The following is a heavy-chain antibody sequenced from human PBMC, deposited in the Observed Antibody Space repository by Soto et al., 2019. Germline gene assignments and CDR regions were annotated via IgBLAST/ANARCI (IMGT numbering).Heavy chain of an antibody. J-gene: IGHJ4*02. CDR1: GFTFSDYA. CDR3: AKGGRKWLVTSDFNY. V-gene: IGHV3-30*18. D-gene: IGHD6-19*01. CDR2: VSHDGRNT. Sequence: VQLVESGGGVVQPGRSLRLSCAASGFTFSDYAMHWVRQAPGKGLEWVAVVSHDGRNTHYADSVKGRFTISRDSSKNTVSLERTSLRAEDTTGYYWAKGGRKWLVTSDFNYWGQGALVTVSS.